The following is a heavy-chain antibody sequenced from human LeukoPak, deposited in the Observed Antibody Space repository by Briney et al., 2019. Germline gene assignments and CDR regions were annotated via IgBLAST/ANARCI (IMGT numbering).Heavy chain of an antibody. Sequence: GGSLRLSCAASGFNFSSYWMNWVRQAPGKGLEWVANIKQDGGEKYYVDSVKDRFTISRDNAKNSLYLQMNSLRAEDTAVYYCARQLIAARSGTAIDYWGQGTLVTVSS. CDR1: GFNFSSYW. J-gene: IGHJ4*02. D-gene: IGHD6-6*01. CDR3: ARQLIAARSGTAIDY. V-gene: IGHV3-7*01. CDR2: IKQDGGEK.